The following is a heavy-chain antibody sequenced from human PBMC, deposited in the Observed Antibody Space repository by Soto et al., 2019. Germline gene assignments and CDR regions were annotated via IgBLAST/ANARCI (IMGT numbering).Heavy chain of an antibody. Sequence: PSETLSLTCTVSGGSISSYYWSWIRQPPGKGLEWIGYIYYSGSTNYNPSLKSRVTISVDTSKNQFSLKLSSVTAADTAVYYCAREAAVAGRGGFDYWGQGTLVTVSS. D-gene: IGHD6-19*01. CDR1: GGSISSYY. CDR3: AREAAVAGRGGFDY. J-gene: IGHJ4*02. V-gene: IGHV4-59*01. CDR2: IYYSGST.